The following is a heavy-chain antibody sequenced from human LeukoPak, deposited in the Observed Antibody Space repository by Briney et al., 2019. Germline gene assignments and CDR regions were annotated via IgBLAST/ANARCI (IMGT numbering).Heavy chain of an antibody. V-gene: IGHV4-4*02. Sequence: SGTLSLTCAVSGGSISSSNWWSWVRQPPGKGLEWIGEIYHSGSTNYNPSLKSRVTISVDKSRNQFSLKLSSVTAADTAVYYCGREVYYSSGYRFDSWGQGTLVTVSS. J-gene: IGHJ4*02. CDR3: GREVYYSSGYRFDS. CDR2: IYHSGST. CDR1: GGSISSSNW. D-gene: IGHD3-22*01.